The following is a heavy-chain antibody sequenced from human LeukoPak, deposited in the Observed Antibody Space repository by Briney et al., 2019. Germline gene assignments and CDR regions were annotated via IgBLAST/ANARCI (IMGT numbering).Heavy chain of an antibody. J-gene: IGHJ4*02. CDR1: GGSISSYY. Sequence: PSETLSLTCTVSGGSISSYYWSWIRQPAGKGLEWIGRIYTSGSTNYNPSLKSRVTMSADTSKNQFSLKLSSVTAADTAVYYCARGTGSGYYYRYFDYWGQGTLVTVSS. CDR2: IYTSGST. CDR3: ARGTGSGYYYRYFDY. V-gene: IGHV4-4*07. D-gene: IGHD3-22*01.